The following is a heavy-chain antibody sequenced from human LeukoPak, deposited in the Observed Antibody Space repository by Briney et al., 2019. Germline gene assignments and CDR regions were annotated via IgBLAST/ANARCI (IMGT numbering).Heavy chain of an antibody. J-gene: IGHJ3*02. CDR1: GGSISSYY. CDR3: ARQAPDCSGGSCYSPSYAFDI. V-gene: IGHV4-59*08. Sequence: SETLSLTCTVSGGSISSYYWSWIRQPPGKGLEWIGYIYYSGSTNYNPSLKSRVTISVDTSKNQFSLKLSSVTAADTAVYYCARQAPDCSGGSCYSPSYAFDIWGQGTMVTVSS. CDR2: IYYSGST. D-gene: IGHD2-15*01.